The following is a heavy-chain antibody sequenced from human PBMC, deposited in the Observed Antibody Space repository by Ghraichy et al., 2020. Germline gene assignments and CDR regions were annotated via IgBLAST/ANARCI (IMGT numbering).Heavy chain of an antibody. D-gene: IGHD2-2*01. Sequence: SQTISLTCTVSGGSINTYYWSWIRQPPGKGLEWIGYIYVNGNTNYNPSLKSRVTISVDTSKNQFSLKVSSVTAADTAVYYCARVFCSSTSCYALDVWGKGTTVTVSS. V-gene: IGHV4-59*01. CDR2: IYVNGNT. CDR3: ARVFCSSTSCYALDV. J-gene: IGHJ6*04. CDR1: GGSINTYY.